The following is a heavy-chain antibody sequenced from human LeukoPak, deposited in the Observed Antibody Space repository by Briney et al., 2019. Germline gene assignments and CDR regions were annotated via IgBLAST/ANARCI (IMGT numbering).Heavy chain of an antibody. Sequence: PGGSLRLSCAASGFTFSDYYMSWIRQAPGKGLEWGSYISSSSSYTNYADSVKGRFTISRDNAKNSLYLQMNSLRAEDTAVYYCARVPRITMVRGVIMAYYFDYWGQGTLVTVSS. V-gene: IGHV3-11*05. CDR2: ISSSSSYT. J-gene: IGHJ4*02. CDR1: GFTFSDYY. CDR3: ARVPRITMVRGVIMAYYFDY. D-gene: IGHD3-10*01.